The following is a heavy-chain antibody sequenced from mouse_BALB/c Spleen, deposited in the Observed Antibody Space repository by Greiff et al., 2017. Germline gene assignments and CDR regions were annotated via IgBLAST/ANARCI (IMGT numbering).Heavy chain of an antibody. CDR2: IYPGGGYT. CDR1: GYTFTNYW. D-gene: IGHD1-1*01. Sequence: QVQLKQSGAELVRPGTSVKISCKASGYTFTNYWLGWVKQRPGHGLEWIGGIYPGGGYTNYNEKFKGKATLTADTSSSTAYMQLSSLTSEDSAVYFCSRGGITTGYFDYWGQGTTLTVSS. J-gene: IGHJ2*01. V-gene: IGHV1-63*02. CDR3: SRGGITTGYFDY.